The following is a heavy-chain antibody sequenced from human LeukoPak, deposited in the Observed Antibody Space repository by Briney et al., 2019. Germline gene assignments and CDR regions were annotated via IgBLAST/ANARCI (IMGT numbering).Heavy chain of an antibody. CDR1: GGSISGYY. Sequence: SETLSLTCTVSGGSISGYYWSWIRQPAGTALEWIGRIYTSGTITYNPSLKSRVTMSVDTSKNQFSLKLSSVTAADTAVYYCARDSGTTGEVKFDPWGQGTLVTVSS. V-gene: IGHV4-4*07. CDR2: IYTSGTI. CDR3: ARDSGTTGEVKFDP. J-gene: IGHJ5*02. D-gene: IGHD3-10*01.